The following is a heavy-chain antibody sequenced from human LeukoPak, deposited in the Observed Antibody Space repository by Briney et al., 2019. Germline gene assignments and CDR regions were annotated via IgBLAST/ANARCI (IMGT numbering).Heavy chain of an antibody. V-gene: IGHV1-2*02. Sequence: ASVKVSCKASGYTFTGYYMHWVRQAPGQGLEWMGWINPNSGGTNYAQKFQGRVTMTRDTSISTAYMELSRLRSDDTAVYYCARDGPTSYYDILTGYYKIGAFDIWGQGTMVTVSS. CDR2: INPNSGGT. CDR3: ARDGPTSYYDILTGYYKIGAFDI. J-gene: IGHJ3*02. CDR1: GYTFTGYY. D-gene: IGHD3-9*01.